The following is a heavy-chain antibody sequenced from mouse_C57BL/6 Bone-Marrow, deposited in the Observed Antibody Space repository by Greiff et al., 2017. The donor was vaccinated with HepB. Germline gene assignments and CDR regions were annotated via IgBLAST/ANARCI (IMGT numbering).Heavy chain of an antibody. V-gene: IGHV14-2*01. D-gene: IGHD1-1*01. Sequence: VQLQQSGAELVKPGASVKLSCTASGFNIKDYYMHWVKQRTEQGLEWIGRIDPEDGETKYAPKFPGKATITADTSSNTAYLQLSSLTSEDTAVYYCASPITTAYYYAMDYWGQGTSVTVSS. J-gene: IGHJ4*01. CDR1: GFNIKDYY. CDR2: IDPEDGET. CDR3: ASPITTAYYYAMDY.